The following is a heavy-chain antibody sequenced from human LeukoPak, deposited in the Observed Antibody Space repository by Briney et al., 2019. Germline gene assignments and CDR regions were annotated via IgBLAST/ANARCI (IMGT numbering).Heavy chain of an antibody. J-gene: IGHJ4*02. CDR1: GYSFTSYG. V-gene: IGHV1-18*01. CDR2: ISAYNGNT. Sequence: ASVKVSCKASGYSFTSYGISWVRQAPGPGLEWMGWISAYNGNTNYAQKLQGRVTMTTDTSTSTAYMELRSLRSDDTAVYYCARDLGVINPYYFDYWGQGTLVTVSS. CDR3: ARDLGVINPYYFDY. D-gene: IGHD3-3*01.